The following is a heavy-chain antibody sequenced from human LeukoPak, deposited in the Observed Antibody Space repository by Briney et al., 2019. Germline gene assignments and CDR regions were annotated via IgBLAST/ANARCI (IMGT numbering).Heavy chain of an antibody. D-gene: IGHD3-10*01. Sequence: ASVKVSCKASGYTFTSYYMHWVRQAPGQGLEWMGIINPSGGSTSYAQKFQGRVTMTRDTSTSTVYMELSSLRSEDTAVYYCARDLTYYYGSGSYYYGMDVWGQGTTVTVSS. CDR1: GYTFTSYY. V-gene: IGHV1-46*01. CDR3: ARDLTYYYGSGSYYYGMDV. CDR2: INPSGGST. J-gene: IGHJ6*02.